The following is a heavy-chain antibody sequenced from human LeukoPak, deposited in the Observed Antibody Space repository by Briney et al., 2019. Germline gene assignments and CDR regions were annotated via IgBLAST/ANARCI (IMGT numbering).Heavy chain of an antibody. J-gene: IGHJ4*02. CDR3: ARRDTSGYFSDY. V-gene: IGHV3-64*01. D-gene: IGHD6-19*01. Sequence: GGSLRLSCAASGFSFSTYAMSWVRQAPGKGLEYVAAISSNGGNTYYANSMKGRFTISRDNSKNTLYLQMGSLRVEDMAVYYCARRDTSGYFSDYWGQGTLVTVSS. CDR1: GFSFSTYA. CDR2: ISSNGGNT.